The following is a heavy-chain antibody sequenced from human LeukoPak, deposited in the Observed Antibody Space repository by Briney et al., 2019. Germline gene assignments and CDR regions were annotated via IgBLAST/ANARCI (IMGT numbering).Heavy chain of an antibody. CDR3: AREAVDSSSWSYYCYYGMDV. D-gene: IGHD6-13*01. CDR1: GYTFTSYG. V-gene: IGHV1-18*01. J-gene: IGHJ6*02. CDR2: ISAYNGNT. Sequence: GSSVKVSCKASGYTFTSYGISWVRQAPGQGLEWMGWISAYNGNTNYAQKLQGRVTITRDTSASTAYMELSSLRSEDTAVYYCAREAVDSSSWSYYCYYGMDVWGQGTTVTVSS.